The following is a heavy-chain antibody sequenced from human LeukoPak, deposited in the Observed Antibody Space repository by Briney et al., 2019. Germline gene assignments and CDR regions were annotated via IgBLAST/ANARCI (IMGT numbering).Heavy chain of an antibody. V-gene: IGHV5-51*01. CDR3: ARPRCSGGSCYSVAPLGYFDY. Sequence: GGSLKISCKGSGCRFTSYWIGWVRQMPGKGLEWMGIIYPGDSDTRYSPSFQGQVTISADKSISPAYLQWSSLKASDTAMYYCARPRCSGGSCYSVAPLGYFDYWGQGTLVTVSS. J-gene: IGHJ4*02. D-gene: IGHD2-15*01. CDR2: IYPGDSDT. CDR1: GCRFTSYW.